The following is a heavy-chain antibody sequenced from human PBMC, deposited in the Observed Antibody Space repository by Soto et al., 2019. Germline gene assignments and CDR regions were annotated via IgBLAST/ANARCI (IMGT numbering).Heavy chain of an antibody. V-gene: IGHV3-74*01. CDR1: GFTFSSYW. Sequence: GGSLRLSCAASGFTFSSYWMHWVRQAPGKGLVWVSRINSDGSSTSYADSVKGRFTISRDNAKNTLYLQMNSLRAEDTAVYYCATFRITIFGGGAWGQGTLVTVSS. CDR2: INSDGSST. CDR3: ATFRITIFGGGA. D-gene: IGHD3-3*01. J-gene: IGHJ5*02.